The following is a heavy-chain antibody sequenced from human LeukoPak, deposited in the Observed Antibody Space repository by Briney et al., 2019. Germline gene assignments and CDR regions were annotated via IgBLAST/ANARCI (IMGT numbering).Heavy chain of an antibody. J-gene: IGHJ5*02. CDR2: IYYSGST. D-gene: IGHD2-2*01. CDR3: ARVPSPYCSSTSCLPPQFDP. CDR1: GGSISSYY. V-gene: IGHV4-59*01. Sequence: SETLSLTCTVSGGSISSYYWNWIRQPPGKGLEWIGYIYYSGSTNYNPSLKSRVTISVDMSKNQFSLKLSSVTAADTAVYYCARVPSPYCSSTSCLPPQFDPWGQGTLVTVSS.